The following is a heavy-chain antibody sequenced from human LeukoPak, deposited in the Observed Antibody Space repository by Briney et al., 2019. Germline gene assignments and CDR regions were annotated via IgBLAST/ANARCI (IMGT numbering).Heavy chain of an antibody. CDR3: ARRGTSLRPMDS. J-gene: IGHJ4*02. V-gene: IGHV4-34*01. CDR1: GGSFSGYF. CDR2: ISHRGTT. Sequence: SSETLSLTCAVYGGSFSGYFWSWTRQSPGKGLEWIGEISHRGTTNYNPSLKSRVSISVDTSKNQYSLNLTSVTAADTAVYYCARRGTSLRPMDSWGQGTLVTVSS.